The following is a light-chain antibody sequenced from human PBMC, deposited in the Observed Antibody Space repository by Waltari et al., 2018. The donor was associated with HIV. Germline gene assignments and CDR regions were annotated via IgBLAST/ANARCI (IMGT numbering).Light chain of an antibody. CDR3: SSYTSSSTPYV. Sequence: QSALTQPASVSGSPGPSITLSCTGTSSDVSGYNYVCWYQQHPGKAPKLMIYDVSNRPSGVSNRFSGSKSGNTASLTISGLQAEDEADYYCSSYTSSSTPYVFGTGTKVTVL. CDR1: SSDVSGYNY. J-gene: IGLJ1*01. CDR2: DVS. V-gene: IGLV2-14*03.